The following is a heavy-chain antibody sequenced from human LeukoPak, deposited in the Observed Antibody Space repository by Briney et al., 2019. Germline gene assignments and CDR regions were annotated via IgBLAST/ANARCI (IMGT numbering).Heavy chain of an antibody. Sequence: PGGSLRLSCAASGFTFSRYSMNWVRQAPGKVLEWVSSISGSSSSYIYYADSLKGRFTISRDNAKNSLYLQMNSLRAEDTAVYYCARDFYDTSGYYYDYWGQGTLVTVSS. CDR1: GFTFSRYS. V-gene: IGHV3-21*01. D-gene: IGHD3-22*01. CDR3: ARDFYDTSGYYYDY. CDR2: ISGSSSSYI. J-gene: IGHJ4*02.